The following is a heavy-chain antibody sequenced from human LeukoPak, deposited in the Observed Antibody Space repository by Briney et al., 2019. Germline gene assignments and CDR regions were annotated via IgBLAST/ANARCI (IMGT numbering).Heavy chain of an antibody. CDR1: GFTFSRNW. J-gene: IGHJ4*02. Sequence: GGSLRLSCVASGFTFSRNWMSWVRQAPGKGLEWVGNIQPDGSEQYPVDSVKGRFTISRDNPKNNVYLQMYSLRVEDTSIYYCVRDYNWGFDYWGQGTVVTVSS. V-gene: IGHV3-7*01. CDR3: VRDYNWGFDY. D-gene: IGHD1-1*01. CDR2: IQPDGSEQ.